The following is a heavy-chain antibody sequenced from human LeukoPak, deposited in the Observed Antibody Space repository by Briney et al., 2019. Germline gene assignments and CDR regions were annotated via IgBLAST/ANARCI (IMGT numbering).Heavy chain of an antibody. V-gene: IGHV1-8*01. J-gene: IGHJ4*02. CDR1: GYTFTSYD. D-gene: IGHD5-12*01. CDR3: ARGRRYGGYRMGDY. CDR2: MNPNSGNT. Sequence: ASVKVSCKASGYTFTSYDINWVRQATGQGLEWMGWMNPNSGNTGYAQKFQGRVTMTRNTSVSTAYMELSSLRSEDTAVYYCARGRRYGGYRMGDYWGQGTLVTVSS.